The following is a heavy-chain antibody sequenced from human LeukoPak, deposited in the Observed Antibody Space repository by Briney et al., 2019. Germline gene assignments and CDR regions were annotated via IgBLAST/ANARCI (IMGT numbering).Heavy chain of an antibody. CDR3: AKDVDGSILTGYLTPAALDY. Sequence: PGGSLRLSCAASGFTFSSYAMSWVRQAPGKGLEWVSAISGSGGSTYYADSVKGRFTISRDNSKNTLYLQMNSLRAEDTAVYYCAKDVDGSILTGYLTPAALDYWGQGTLVTVSS. V-gene: IGHV3-23*01. CDR1: GFTFSSYA. CDR2: ISGSGGST. J-gene: IGHJ4*02. D-gene: IGHD3-9*01.